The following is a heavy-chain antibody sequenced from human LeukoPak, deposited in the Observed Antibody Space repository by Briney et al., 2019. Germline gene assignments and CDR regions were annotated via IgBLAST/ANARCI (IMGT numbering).Heavy chain of an antibody. Sequence: GRSLRLSCAASGFIFNTYGMHWVRQAPGKGLEWVAVIWYDGSKKYYADSVKGRFTISRDNSKNTLYLQMNSLRAEDTAVYYCARVGSSWAVIDYWGQGTLVTVSS. D-gene: IGHD6-13*01. V-gene: IGHV3-33*01. CDR1: GFIFNTYG. J-gene: IGHJ4*02. CDR2: IWYDGSKK. CDR3: ARVGSSWAVIDY.